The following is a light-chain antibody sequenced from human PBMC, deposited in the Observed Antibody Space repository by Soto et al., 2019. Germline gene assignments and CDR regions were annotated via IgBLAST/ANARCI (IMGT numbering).Light chain of an antibody. CDR2: DVS. Sequence: QSALTQPASVSGSPGQSITISCTGTSSDVGGYNYVSWYQQHPGKAPKLMIYDVSNRPSGVSNRFSASKSGNTASLTISGLQAEDEADYYCSSYTSNSTDVVFGGGTKLTVL. V-gene: IGLV2-14*01. J-gene: IGLJ2*01. CDR3: SSYTSNSTDVV. CDR1: SSDVGGYNY.